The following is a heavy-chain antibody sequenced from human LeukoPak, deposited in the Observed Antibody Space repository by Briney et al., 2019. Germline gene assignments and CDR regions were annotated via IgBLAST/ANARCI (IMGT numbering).Heavy chain of an antibody. CDR1: GGSISSATYY. Sequence: PSETLSLTCSVSGGSISSATYYWGWLRQSPGKGLEWIGSVYYSGSTYYNPSLKSRVTISVDTSKNQFSLNLSSVTAADTAVYYCARDIPSLIMVRGDYFDYWGQGTLVTVSS. V-gene: IGHV4-39*07. CDR2: VYYSGST. J-gene: IGHJ4*02. D-gene: IGHD3-10*01. CDR3: ARDIPSLIMVRGDYFDY.